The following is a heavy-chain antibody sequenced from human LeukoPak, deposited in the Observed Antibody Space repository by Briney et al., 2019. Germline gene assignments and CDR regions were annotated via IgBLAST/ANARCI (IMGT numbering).Heavy chain of an antibody. J-gene: IGHJ4*02. CDR2: ISGSGGTT. V-gene: IGHV3-23*01. CDR3: AKGDAVTAIFPPDY. CDR1: GFTFSTYA. Sequence: SGGSLRPSCAASGFTFSTYAMNWVRQAPGKGLEWASGISGSGGTTYYADSVQGRFTISRDNSKKTVFLQMNSLRAEDTAVYYCAKGDAVTAIFPPDYWGQGTLVIVSS. D-gene: IGHD2-21*02.